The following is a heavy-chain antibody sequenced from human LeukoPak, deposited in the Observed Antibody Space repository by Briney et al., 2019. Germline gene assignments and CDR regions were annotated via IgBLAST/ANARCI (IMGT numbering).Heavy chain of an antibody. D-gene: IGHD2-21*02. Sequence: SETLSLTCAAYGGSFSGYYWSWIRQPRGKWLEWIGEINHSGSTNYNPSLKSRVTISVDTSKNQFSLKLSSVTAADTAVYYCARGGVGTLLFDYWGQGTLVTVSS. V-gene: IGHV4-34*01. J-gene: IGHJ4*02. CDR3: ARGGVGTLLFDY. CDR1: GGSFSGYY. CDR2: INHSGST.